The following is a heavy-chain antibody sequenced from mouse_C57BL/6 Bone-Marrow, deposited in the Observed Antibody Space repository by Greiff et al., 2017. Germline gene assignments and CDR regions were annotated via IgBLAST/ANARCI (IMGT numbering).Heavy chain of an antibody. CDR2: IDPSDSYT. J-gene: IGHJ3*01. Sequence: VQLQQPGAELVMPGASVKMSCKASGYTFTSYWMHWVKQRPGQGLEWIGEIDPSDSYTNYNQKFKGKSTLTVDKSSSTAYMQLSRLTSEDAAVYYAARERLFWFAYWGQGTLVTVSA. D-gene: IGHD1-1*01. CDR1: GYTFTSYW. V-gene: IGHV1-69*01. CDR3: ARERLFWFAY.